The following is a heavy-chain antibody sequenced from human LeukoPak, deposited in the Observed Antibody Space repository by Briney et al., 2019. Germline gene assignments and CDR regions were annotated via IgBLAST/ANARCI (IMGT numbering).Heavy chain of an antibody. CDR2: ISTSGSTT. Sequence: WGSLRLSRAASGFTFSSYEMNWVRQAPGKGLEWVSYISTSGSTTHYADSVKGRFTISRDNAKNSLYLQMNGLRAEDTAVYYCASDLGGYSGPSAYWGQGTLVTVSS. V-gene: IGHV3-48*03. CDR3: ASDLGGYSGPSAY. J-gene: IGHJ4*02. CDR1: GFTFSSYE. D-gene: IGHD5-12*01.